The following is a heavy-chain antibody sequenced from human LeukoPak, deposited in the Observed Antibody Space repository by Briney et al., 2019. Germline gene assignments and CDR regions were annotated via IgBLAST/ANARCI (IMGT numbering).Heavy chain of an antibody. Sequence: SETLSLTCTVSGGSISSSSYYWGWIRQPPGKGLEWIGSIYYSGSTYYNPSLKSRVTISVDTSKNQFSLKLSSVTAADTAVYYCARGFSTAAAPSYYFDYWGQGTLVTVSS. CDR3: ARGFSTAAAPSYYFDY. V-gene: IGHV4-39*07. CDR2: IYYSGST. CDR1: GGSISSSSYY. D-gene: IGHD6-13*01. J-gene: IGHJ4*02.